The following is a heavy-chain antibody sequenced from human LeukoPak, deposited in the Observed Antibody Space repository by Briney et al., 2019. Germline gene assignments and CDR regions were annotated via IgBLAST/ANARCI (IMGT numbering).Heavy chain of an antibody. J-gene: IGHJ6*02. CDR2: IKQDGSVK. CDR1: GFTFSNYW. CDR3: ARDPFYSIAYYYSGMDV. V-gene: IGHV3-7*01. D-gene: IGHD2-21*01. Sequence: GGSLRLSCTASGFTFSNYWMSWVRQAPGKGLEWVANIKQDGSVKYYVGSVKGRFTISRDNANNSVYLHMNSLRAEDTALYYCARDPFYSIAYYYSGMDVWGQGTTVIVSS.